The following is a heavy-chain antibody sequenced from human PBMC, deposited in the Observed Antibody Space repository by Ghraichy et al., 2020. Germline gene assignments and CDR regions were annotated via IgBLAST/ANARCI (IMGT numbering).Heavy chain of an antibody. V-gene: IGHV3-7*01. CDR3: ARDPYDSSAYGAFDV. CDR1: GFTFSRYW. J-gene: IGHJ3*01. Sequence: GGSLRLSCAASGFTFSRYWMSWVRQAPGKGLEWVVNIKEDGSEKEYVDSVKGRFTISRDNAKNSLYLQMSSLRADDTAVYYCARDPYDSSAYGAFDVWGQGTMVTVSS. D-gene: IGHD3-22*01. CDR2: IKEDGSEK.